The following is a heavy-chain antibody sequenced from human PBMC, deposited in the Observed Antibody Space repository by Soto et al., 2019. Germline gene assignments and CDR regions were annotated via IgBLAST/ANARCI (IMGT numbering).Heavy chain of an antibody. V-gene: IGHV4-59*01. CDR1: GGSISSYY. Sequence: SETLSLTCTVSGGSISSYYWSWIRQPPGKGLEWIGYIYYSGSTNYNPSLKSRVTISVDTAKNKFSLKLRSVTAADTAVYYCARDMNKSDDDDTWFDPWGQGTLVTVSS. CDR2: IYYSGST. D-gene: IGHD5-12*01. CDR3: ARDMNKSDDDDTWFDP. J-gene: IGHJ5*02.